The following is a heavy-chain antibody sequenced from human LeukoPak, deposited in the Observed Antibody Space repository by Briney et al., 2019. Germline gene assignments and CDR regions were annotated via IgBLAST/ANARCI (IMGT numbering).Heavy chain of an antibody. D-gene: IGHD3-10*01. CDR3: ARDLDYYGSGSFFNI. CDR2: INPNSGGT. V-gene: IGHV1-2*02. Sequence: ASVKVSCKASGYTFTGYYMHWVRRAPGQGLEWMGWINPNSGGTNYAQKFQDRVTMTRDTSITTAYMELSRLRSDDTAVYYCARDLDYYGSGSFFNIWGQGTMVTVSS. J-gene: IGHJ3*02. CDR1: GYTFTGYY.